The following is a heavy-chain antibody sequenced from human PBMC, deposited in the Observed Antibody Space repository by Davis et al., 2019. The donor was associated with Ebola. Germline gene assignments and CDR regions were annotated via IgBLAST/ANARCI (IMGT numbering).Heavy chain of an antibody. Sequence: GGSLRLSCAASGFTFSNAWMSWVRQAPGKGLEWVGRIKTKSDGGTTDYAAPVKGRFTISRDNAKNSVYLQMTSLRAEDTAVYYCARTVDCDLWGQGTLVTVSS. J-gene: IGHJ5*02. CDR1: GFTFSNAW. D-gene: IGHD4-11*01. CDR3: ARTVDCDL. CDR2: IKTKSDGGTT. V-gene: IGHV3-15*01.